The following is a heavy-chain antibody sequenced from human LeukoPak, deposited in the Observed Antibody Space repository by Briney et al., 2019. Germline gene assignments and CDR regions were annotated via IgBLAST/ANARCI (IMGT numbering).Heavy chain of an antibody. CDR2: IYHSGST. CDR1: GYSISSGYY. J-gene: IGHJ4*02. D-gene: IGHD6-19*01. Sequence: PSETLSLTCTVSGYSISSGYYWGWIRQPPGKGLEWIGSIYHSGSTYYNPSLKSRVTISVDTSKNQFSLKLSSVTAADTAVYYCARVVVGWLAFDYWGQGTLVTVSS. CDR3: ARVVVGWLAFDY. V-gene: IGHV4-38-2*02.